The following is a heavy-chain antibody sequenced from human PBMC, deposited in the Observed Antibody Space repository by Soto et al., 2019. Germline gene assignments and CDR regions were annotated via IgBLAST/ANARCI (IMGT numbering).Heavy chain of an antibody. J-gene: IGHJ3*02. D-gene: IGHD2-21*01. CDR3: TRGYSSVSIYAFDI. Sequence: EVPLVESGGGLVQPGGSLRLSCVASGSTFSDHYMDWVRQAPGKGLEWVGRTGNRANSYTTEYAASVKGRFSISRDDSKNSLYLQMNSLKTEDTAVYHCTRGYSSVSIYAFDIWGQGTMVTVSS. CDR1: GSTFSDHY. CDR2: TGNRANSYTT. V-gene: IGHV3-72*01.